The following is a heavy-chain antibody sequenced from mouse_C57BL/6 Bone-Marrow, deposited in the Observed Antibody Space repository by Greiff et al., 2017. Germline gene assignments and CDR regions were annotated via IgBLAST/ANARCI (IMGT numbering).Heavy chain of an antibody. Sequence: EVQLQESGPGLVKPSQSLSLTCSVTGYSITSGYYWNWIRQFPGNKLEWMGYISYDGSNNYNPSLKNRISITRDTSKNQFFLKLNSVTTEDTATYYCAVRYGSHYYYAMDYWGQGTSVTVSS. CDR1: GYSITSGYY. J-gene: IGHJ4*01. CDR3: AVRYGSHYYYAMDY. CDR2: ISYDGSN. D-gene: IGHD1-1*01. V-gene: IGHV3-6*01.